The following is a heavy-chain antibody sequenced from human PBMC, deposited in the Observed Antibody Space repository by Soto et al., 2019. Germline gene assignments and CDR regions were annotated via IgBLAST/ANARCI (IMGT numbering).Heavy chain of an antibody. D-gene: IGHD3-3*01. V-gene: IGHV5-51*01. Sequence: PVGSLKISCNGSGYSFTSYWIGWVRQMPGKGLEWMGIIYPGDSDTRYSPSFQGQVTISADKSISTAYLQWSSLKASDTAMYYCARHVDSDFYANFDYWGQGTLVTVSS. CDR1: GYSFTSYW. CDR2: IYPGDSDT. CDR3: ARHVDSDFYANFDY. J-gene: IGHJ4*02.